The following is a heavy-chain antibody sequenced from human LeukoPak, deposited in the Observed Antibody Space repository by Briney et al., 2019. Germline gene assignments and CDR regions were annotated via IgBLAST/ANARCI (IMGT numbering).Heavy chain of an antibody. D-gene: IGHD2-15*01. CDR2: INGDGSTT. J-gene: IGHJ5*02. CDR1: GFTFSTYW. V-gene: IGHV3-74*01. CDR3: SRRVDATRWFDP. Sequence: PGGSLRLSCAASGFTFSTYWMHWVRHAPGKGLEWVSRINGDGSTTNYADSVKGRFTISRDNAKNTLYLEMNSLRAEDTAVYYCSRRVDATRWFDPWGQGTLVTVSS.